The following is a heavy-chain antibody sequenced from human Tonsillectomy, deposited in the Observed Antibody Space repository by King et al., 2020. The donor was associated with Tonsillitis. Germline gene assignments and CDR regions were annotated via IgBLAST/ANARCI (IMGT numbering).Heavy chain of an antibody. CDR1: GGSFSGYY. V-gene: IGHV4-34*01. CDR2: INHSGST. Sequence: VQLQQWGAGLLKPSETLSLTCAVYGGSFSGYYWSWIRQPPGKGLEWIGEINHSGSTNYNPSLKSRVTISVDTSKNQFSLKLSSVTAADTAVYYCARAAPNSISRYYYYYYGMVVWGQGTTVTVSS. D-gene: IGHD2-21*01. J-gene: IGHJ6*02. CDR3: ARAAPNSISRYYYYYYGMVV.